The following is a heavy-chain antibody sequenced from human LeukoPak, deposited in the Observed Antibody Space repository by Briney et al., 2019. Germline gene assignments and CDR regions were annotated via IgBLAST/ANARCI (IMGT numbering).Heavy chain of an antibody. CDR3: ARSMSPYYSDY. CDR2: INPNSGGT. J-gene: IGHJ4*02. CDR1: GYTFTDYY. V-gene: IGHV1-2*02. Sequence: ASVKVSCKASGYTFTDYYIHWVRQAPGQGLELMGWINPNSGGTAYAQKFQGRITMTRDTSINTVYMELGRLTSDDSAVYYCARSMSPYYSDYWGQGTLVTVSS.